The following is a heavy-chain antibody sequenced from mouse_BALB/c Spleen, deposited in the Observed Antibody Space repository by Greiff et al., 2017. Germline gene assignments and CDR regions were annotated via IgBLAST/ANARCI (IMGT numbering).Heavy chain of an antibody. Sequence: DVKLVESGGGLVQPGVSRKLSCAASGFTFSSFGMHWVRQAPEKGLEWVAYISSGSSTIYYADTVKGRFTISRDNPKNTLFLQMTSLRSEDTAMYYCARSGGYYAWFAYWGQGTLVTVSA. D-gene: IGHD2-3*01. CDR3: ARSGGYYAWFAY. V-gene: IGHV5-17*02. CDR2: ISSGSSTI. J-gene: IGHJ3*01. CDR1: GFTFSSFG.